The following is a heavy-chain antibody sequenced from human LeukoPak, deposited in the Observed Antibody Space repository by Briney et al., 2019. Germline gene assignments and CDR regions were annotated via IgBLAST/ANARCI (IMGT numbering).Heavy chain of an antibody. CDR2: INPNSGGT. CDR3: ARDPGDSSGYYSSRNYYFDS. V-gene: IGHV1-2*06. Sequence: ASVKVSCKASGYTFTGYYMHWVRQAPGQGLEWMGRINPNSGGTNYAQKFQGRVTMTRDTSISTAYMELSRLRSDDTAVYYCARDPGDSSGYYSSRNYYFDSWGQGTLVTVSS. D-gene: IGHD3-22*01. CDR1: GYTFTGYY. J-gene: IGHJ4*02.